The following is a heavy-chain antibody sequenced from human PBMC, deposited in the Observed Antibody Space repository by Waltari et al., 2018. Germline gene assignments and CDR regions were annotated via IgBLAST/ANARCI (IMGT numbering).Heavy chain of an antibody. V-gene: IGHV3-7*01. D-gene: IGHD3-22*01. CDR2: IKQDGSDK. Sequence: EVQLVESGGGLVQPGGSLRLSCATSGFPFRWYWMSWVRQAPGKGLEWVANIKQDGSDKYYVDSVKGRFTISRDNAKNSLYLQMNSLRVEDTAIYYCARLNWDVVKAFDYWGQGTLVTVSS. CDR1: GFPFRWYW. CDR3: ARLNWDVVKAFDY. J-gene: IGHJ4*02.